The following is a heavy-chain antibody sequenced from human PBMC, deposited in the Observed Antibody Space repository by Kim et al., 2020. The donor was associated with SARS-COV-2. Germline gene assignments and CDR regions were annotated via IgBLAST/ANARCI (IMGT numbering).Heavy chain of an antibody. V-gene: IGHV3-23*01. CDR1: GFTFTSYA. CDR2: ISGSGGST. J-gene: IGHJ4*02. Sequence: GSLRLSCAASGFTFTSYAMSWVRQAPGKGLEWVSGISGSGGSTYYADSVKGRFTISRDNSKNTLYLQVNSLRAEDTAVYYCAKMSGHNVGSAWSYYFDYWGQGALVTVSS. D-gene: IGHD6-13*01. CDR3: AKMSGHNVGSAWSYYFDY.